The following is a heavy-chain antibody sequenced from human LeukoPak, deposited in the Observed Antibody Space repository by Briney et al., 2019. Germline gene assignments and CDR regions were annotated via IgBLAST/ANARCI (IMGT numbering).Heavy chain of an antibody. CDR1: GGSFSGYY. D-gene: IGHD4-17*01. CDR2: INHSGST. CDR3: ARDPPLVPTTDDAFDI. J-gene: IGHJ3*02. V-gene: IGHV4-34*01. Sequence: SETLSLTCAVYGGSFSGYYWSWIRQPPGKGLEWIGEINHSGSTNYNPSLKSRVTISVDTSKNQLSLKLSSVTAADTAVYYCARDPPLVPTTDDAFDIWGQGTMVTVSS.